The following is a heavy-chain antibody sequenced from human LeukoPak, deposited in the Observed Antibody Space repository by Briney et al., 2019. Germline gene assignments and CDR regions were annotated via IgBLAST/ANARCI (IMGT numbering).Heavy chain of an antibody. CDR3: ASNGAPYYYDSSGYVPY. V-gene: IGHV4-30-2*01. J-gene: IGHJ4*02. D-gene: IGHD3-22*01. CDR1: GGSISSGGYY. Sequence: SETLSLTCTVSGGSISSGGYYWSWIRQPPGKGLEWIGYIYHSGSTYYNPSLKSRVTISVDRSKNQFSLKLSSVTAADTAVYYCASNGAPYYYDSSGYVPYWGQGTLVTVSS. CDR2: IYHSGST.